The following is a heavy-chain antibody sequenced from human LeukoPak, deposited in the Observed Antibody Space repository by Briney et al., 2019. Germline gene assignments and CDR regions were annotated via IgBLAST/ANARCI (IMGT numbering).Heavy chain of an antibody. CDR1: GFTFSNYW. J-gene: IGHJ4*02. CDR3: ATLNGPLFEY. D-gene: IGHD2-8*01. V-gene: IGHV3-7*01. CDR2: IHQHGNEK. Sequence: PGGSLRLSCAASGFTFSNYWRSWVRQAPGKGLEWVASIHQHGNEKYFVYSVRGRFTISRDNAKNSLYLQMSSLRAEDTAVYYCATLNGPLFEYWGQGTLVTVSS.